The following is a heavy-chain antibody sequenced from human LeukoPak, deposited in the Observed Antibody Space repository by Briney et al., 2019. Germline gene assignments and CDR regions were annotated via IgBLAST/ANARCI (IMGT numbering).Heavy chain of an antibody. CDR3: ARDPYSGNLGPTYYYYMDV. D-gene: IGHD1-26*01. CDR1: GFTFSTYN. Sequence: PGGSLRLSCAASGFTFSTYNVNWVRQAPGKGLEWVSAITTSSAYIYYADSVRGRFTISRDNAKNSLYLQMNSLRDDDTAVYYCARDPYSGNLGPTYYYYMDVWGKGTTVTVSS. V-gene: IGHV3-21*01. CDR2: ITTSSAYI. J-gene: IGHJ6*03.